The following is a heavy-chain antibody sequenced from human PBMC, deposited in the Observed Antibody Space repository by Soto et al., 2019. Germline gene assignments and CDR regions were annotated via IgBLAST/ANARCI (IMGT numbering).Heavy chain of an antibody. CDR1: GYSFTSYW. D-gene: IGHD6-13*01. V-gene: IGHV5-51*01. J-gene: IGHJ6*03. Sequence: GESLKISCKGSGYSFTSYWIGWVRQMPGKGLEWMGIIYPGDSDTRCSPSFQGQVTISADKSISTAYLQWSSLKASDTAMYYCARLVEQQQPFIYYMDVWGKGTTVTVSS. CDR2: IYPGDSDT. CDR3: ARLVEQQQPFIYYMDV.